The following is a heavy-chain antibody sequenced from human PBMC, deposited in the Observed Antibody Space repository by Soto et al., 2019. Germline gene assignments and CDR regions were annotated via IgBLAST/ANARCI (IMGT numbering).Heavy chain of an antibody. CDR1: GFTFSSYG. V-gene: IGHV3-33*01. D-gene: IGHD2-15*01. CDR3: ARVYCSGGSYYHLDY. J-gene: IGHJ4*02. Sequence: GGSLRLSCAASGFTFSSYGMHWVRQAPGKGLEWVAVIWHDGSNKYYEDSVKGRSTISRDNSKNTLYLQMRSLRPAYRAVYYCARVYCSGGSYYHLDYWGQGTLVTVSS. CDR2: IWHDGSNK.